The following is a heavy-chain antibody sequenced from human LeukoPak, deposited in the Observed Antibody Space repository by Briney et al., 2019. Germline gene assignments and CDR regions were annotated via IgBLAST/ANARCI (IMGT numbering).Heavy chain of an antibody. CDR2: IYYSGSA. CDR3: ARKPIVGSAWYYFDY. J-gene: IGHJ4*02. D-gene: IGHD6-13*01. V-gene: IGHV4-39*07. CDR1: GGSVNSGSYY. Sequence: SETLSLTCTVSGGSVNSGSYYWCWIRQAPGEGLEWIGHIYYSGSAYYTPSLESRVTMSVDTSKNQFSLKLSSVTAADTAGYYCARKPIVGSAWYYFDYWGQGTLVTVSS.